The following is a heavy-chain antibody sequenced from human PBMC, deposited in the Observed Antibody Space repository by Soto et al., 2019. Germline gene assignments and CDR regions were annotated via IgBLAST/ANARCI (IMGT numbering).Heavy chain of an antibody. CDR2: ISSSSSYT. V-gene: IGHV3-11*06. CDR1: EFTFSDYY. D-gene: IGHD6-6*01. CDR3: ARNDEYSSPSDI. J-gene: IGHJ3*02. Sequence: PVGSLRVSCAASEFTFSDYYMSWIRQAPGKGLEWVSYISSSSSYTNYADSVKGRFTISRDNAKNSLYLQMNSLRAEDTAVYYCARNDEYSSPSDIWGQGTMVTVSS.